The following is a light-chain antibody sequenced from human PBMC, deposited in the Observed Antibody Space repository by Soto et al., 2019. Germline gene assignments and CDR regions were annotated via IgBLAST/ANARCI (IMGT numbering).Light chain of an antibody. CDR1: NSNFGTNH. CDR2: DNN. J-gene: IGLJ1*01. V-gene: IGLV1-51*01. CDR3: GTWDSSLSVGYV. Sequence: QSVLTQPPSVSAAPGQKVTISCSGSNSNFGTNHVSWYQQLPGTAPKLLIYDNNNRPSGIPDRFSGSRSGTSATLDITGLQTGDEAEYYCGTWDSSLSVGYVFGTGTKVTVL.